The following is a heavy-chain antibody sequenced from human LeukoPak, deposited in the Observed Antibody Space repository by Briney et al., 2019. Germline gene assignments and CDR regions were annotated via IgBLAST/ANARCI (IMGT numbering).Heavy chain of an antibody. CDR1: GFTFSSYG. J-gene: IGHJ3*02. CDR3: AKDRERWLQLVWRAFDI. Sequence: GRSLRLSCAASGFTFSSYGMHWVRQAPGKGLEWVAVISYDGSNKYYADSVKGRFTISRDNSKNTLYLQMNSLRAEDTAVYYCAKDRERWLQLVWRAFDIWGQGTMVTVSS. D-gene: IGHD5-24*01. CDR2: ISYDGSNK. V-gene: IGHV3-30*18.